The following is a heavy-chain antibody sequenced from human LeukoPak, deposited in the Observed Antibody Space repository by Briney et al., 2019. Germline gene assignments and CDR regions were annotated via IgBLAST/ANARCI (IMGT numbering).Heavy chain of an antibody. V-gene: IGHV3-23*01. J-gene: IGHJ4*02. CDR1: GFSFSSYW. CDR3: ATVITGTSLFDY. CDR2: ISGSGGST. D-gene: IGHD1-20*01. Sequence: SLRLSCAASGFSFSSYWMNWVRQAPGKGLEWVSAISGSGGSTYYADSVKGRFTISRDNSKNTLYLQMNSLRAEDTAVYYCATVITGTSLFDYWGQGTLVTVSS.